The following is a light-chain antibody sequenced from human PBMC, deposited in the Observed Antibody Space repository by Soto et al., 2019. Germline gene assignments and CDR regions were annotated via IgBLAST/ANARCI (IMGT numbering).Light chain of an antibody. CDR1: QSVSCSY. V-gene: IGKV3-20*01. J-gene: IGKJ2*01. Sequence: IVLTPSPGPLSLSPGERAPLSCRARQSVSCSYLAWYQQKPGQAPRLLIYGASSRATGIPDRFSGSGSGTDITLTISILEPEEFAVYYCQQYVSSPDTYGQGTKREIK. CDR3: QQYVSSPDT. CDR2: GAS.